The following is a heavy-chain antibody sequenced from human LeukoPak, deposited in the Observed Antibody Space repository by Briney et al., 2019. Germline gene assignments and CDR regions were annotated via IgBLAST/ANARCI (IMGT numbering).Heavy chain of an antibody. V-gene: IGHV3-53*01. CDR3: ARNPVVATTAGDYFDY. CDR1: GFTVSSNY. J-gene: IGHJ4*02. D-gene: IGHD5-12*01. CDR2: IYSGGST. Sequence: PGGSLRLSCAASGFTVSSNYMSWVCQALGKGLEWVSVIYSGGSTYYADSVKGRFTISRDNSKNTLYLQMNSLRAEDTAVYYCARNPVVATTAGDYFDYWGQGTLVTVSS.